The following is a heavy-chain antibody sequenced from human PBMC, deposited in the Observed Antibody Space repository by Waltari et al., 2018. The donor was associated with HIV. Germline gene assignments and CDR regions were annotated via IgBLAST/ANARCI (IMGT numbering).Heavy chain of an antibody. CDR3: AKEGIAGRPSVPDY. V-gene: IGHV3-23*01. D-gene: IGHD6-6*01. CDR1: GFTFSSYA. CDR2: ISGSGGST. Sequence: EVQLLESGGGLVQPGGSLRVSWAASGFTFSSYAMSWVRQAPGKGLEWVSVISGSGGSTYYADFVKGRFTISRDNSKNTLYLQMNSLRAEDTAVYYCAKEGIAGRPSVPDYWGQGTLVTVSS. J-gene: IGHJ4*02.